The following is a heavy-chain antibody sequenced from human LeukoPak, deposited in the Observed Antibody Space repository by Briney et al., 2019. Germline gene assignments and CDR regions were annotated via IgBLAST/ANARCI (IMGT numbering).Heavy chain of an antibody. J-gene: IGHJ4*02. CDR2: IGGSGAST. CDR1: GFTFSNYA. D-gene: IGHD3-16*01. V-gene: IGHV3-23*01. CDR3: ARDLSWGSYTS. Sequence: AGGSLRLSCAASGFTFSNYAMSWVRQAPGKGLEWVSSIGGSGASTYYADSVKGRFTISRDNSKNTLYLHMNSLSAEDTAVYYCARDLSWGSYTSWGQGTLVTVSS.